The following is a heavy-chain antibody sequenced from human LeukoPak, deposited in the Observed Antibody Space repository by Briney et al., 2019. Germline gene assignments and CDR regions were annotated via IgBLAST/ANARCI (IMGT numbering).Heavy chain of an antibody. Sequence: GGSLRLSCAASGFTFSTYGMHWVRQAPGKGLEWVANIRQDGDTKYYVDSVKGRFTISRDNAMNSLYLQMNSLRAEDTAIYYCARSLPYGTTWYGRSDFWGQGTLVTVSS. J-gene: IGHJ4*02. D-gene: IGHD6-13*01. CDR2: IRQDGDTK. CDR3: ARSLPYGTTWYGRSDF. V-gene: IGHV3-7*03. CDR1: GFTFSTYG.